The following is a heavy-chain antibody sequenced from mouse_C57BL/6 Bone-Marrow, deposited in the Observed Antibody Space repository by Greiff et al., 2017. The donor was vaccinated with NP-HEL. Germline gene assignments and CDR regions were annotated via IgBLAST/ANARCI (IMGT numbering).Heavy chain of an antibody. D-gene: IGHD1-2*01. Sequence: EVKLQESGGGLVKPGGSLKLSCAASGFTFSSYAMSWVRQTPEKRLEWVATISDGGSYTYYPDNVKGRFTISRDNAKNNLYLQMSHLKSEDTAMYYCARGNYGNYYAMDYWGQGTSVTVSS. J-gene: IGHJ4*01. CDR2: ISDGGSYT. CDR1: GFTFSSYA. CDR3: ARGNYGNYYAMDY. V-gene: IGHV5-4*03.